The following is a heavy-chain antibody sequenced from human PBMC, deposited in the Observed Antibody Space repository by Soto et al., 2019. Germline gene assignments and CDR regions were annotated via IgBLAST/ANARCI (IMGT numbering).Heavy chain of an antibody. D-gene: IGHD3-10*01. CDR1: GYTFTAYW. V-gene: IGHV5-51*01. J-gene: IGHJ6*02. CDR2: IYPHDSHT. Sequence: PGESLKISCKGSGYTFTAYWIGWVRQVPGKGLEWMGIIYPHDSHTTYSPSFQGHVTISADKSSSTAYLQWSSLKASDTAMYYCARPGVYYFYYGMDAWGRETTFPVS. CDR3: ARPGVYYFYYGMDA.